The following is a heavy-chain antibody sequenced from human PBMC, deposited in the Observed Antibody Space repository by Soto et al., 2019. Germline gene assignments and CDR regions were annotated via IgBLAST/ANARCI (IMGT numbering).Heavy chain of an antibody. CDR2: ISTSGSTI. CDR1: GFTFNDFY. CDR3: ARQGCGEDCFAEYSLDH. Sequence: QVQLVESGGGLVKPGGSLRLSCAASGFTFNDFYMTWIRQAPGKGLEWLSYISTSGSTIFYADSVKGRFTISRDNAKNSLYLQMSSVTAADTAIYYCARQGCGEDCFAEYSLDHWGQGVLVTVSP. J-gene: IGHJ4*02. V-gene: IGHV3-11*01. D-gene: IGHD2-21*02.